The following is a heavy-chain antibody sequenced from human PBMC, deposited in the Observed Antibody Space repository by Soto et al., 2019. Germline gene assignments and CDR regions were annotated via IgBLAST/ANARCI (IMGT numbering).Heavy chain of an antibody. V-gene: IGHV1-18*01. CDR3: ARVKLVDTAMVGWFDP. CDR1: GYTFTSYG. D-gene: IGHD5-18*01. Sequence: GASVKVSCTASGYTFTSYGISWVRQAPGQGLEWMGWISAYNGNTNYAQKLQGRVTMTTDTSTSTAYMELRSLRSDDTAVYYCARVKLVDTAMVGWFDPWGQGTLVTVSS. J-gene: IGHJ5*02. CDR2: ISAYNGNT.